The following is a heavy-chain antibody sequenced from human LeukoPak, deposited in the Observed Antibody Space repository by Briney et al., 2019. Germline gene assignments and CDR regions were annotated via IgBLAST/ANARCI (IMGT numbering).Heavy chain of an antibody. CDR2: IKPDGSEI. Sequence: GGSLRLSCAASGFPFSSYWMSWVRQFPGKGLEWVANIKPDGSEIYYVDSVKGRFIVSRDNAKNSLYLQMNSLRAEGTAMYYCAEGSNYGDSSFWGQGTLVTVSS. CDR1: GFPFSSYW. D-gene: IGHD4-17*01. V-gene: IGHV3-7*01. CDR3: AEGSNYGDSSF. J-gene: IGHJ4*02.